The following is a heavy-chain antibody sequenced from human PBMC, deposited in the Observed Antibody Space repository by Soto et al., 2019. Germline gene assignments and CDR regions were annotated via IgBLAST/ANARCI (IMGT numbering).Heavy chain of an antibody. V-gene: IGHV1-69*13. CDR1: GGTFSSYA. D-gene: IGHD6-6*01. CDR3: ARGTHRLEYSSSPGAFDI. Sequence: SVKVSCKASGGTFSSYAISWVRQPPGQGLEWMGGIIPIFGTANYAQKFQGRVTITADESTSTAYRELSSLRSEDTAVYYCARGTHRLEYSSSPGAFDIWGQGTMVTVSS. CDR2: IIPIFGTA. J-gene: IGHJ3*02.